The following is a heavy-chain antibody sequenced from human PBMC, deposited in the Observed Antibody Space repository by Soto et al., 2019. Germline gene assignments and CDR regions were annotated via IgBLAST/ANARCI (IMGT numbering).Heavy chain of an antibody. Sequence: SETLSLTCAVYGGSFSGYYWSWIRQPPGKGLEWIGEINHSGSTNYNPSLKSRVTISVDTSKNQFSLKLSSVTAADTAVYYCARGGSGLRYFDWLLTYYFDYWGQGTLVTVSS. CDR2: INHSGST. CDR3: ARGGSGLRYFDWLLTYYFDY. J-gene: IGHJ4*02. CDR1: GGSFSGYY. V-gene: IGHV4-34*01. D-gene: IGHD3-9*01.